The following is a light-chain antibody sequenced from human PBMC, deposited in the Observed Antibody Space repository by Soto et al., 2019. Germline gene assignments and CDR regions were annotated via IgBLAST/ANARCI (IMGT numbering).Light chain of an antibody. V-gene: IGKV2-24*01. CDR2: RIF. J-gene: IGKJ2*01. CDR3: LQTTEFPHT. Sequence: DIVMTQTPLSSPVVLGQPASISCKSSQSLVHSNGHTYLTWIQQRPGRPPRLLIYRIFNRFFGVPDRFSGSGAGTEFTLKISAVEAEDVGVYYCLQTTEFPHTFGQGTKLEIK. CDR1: QSLVHSNGHTY.